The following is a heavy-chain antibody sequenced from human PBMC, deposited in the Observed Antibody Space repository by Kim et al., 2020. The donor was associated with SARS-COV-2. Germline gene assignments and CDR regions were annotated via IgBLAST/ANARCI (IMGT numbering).Heavy chain of an antibody. J-gene: IGHJ6*02. Sequence: GGSLRLSCAASGFTFSSYAMHWVRQAPGKGLEWVAVIWYDGSNKYYADSVKGRFTISRDNSKNTLYLQMNSLRAEDTAVYYCANSPSDYGDYVMDVWGQG. D-gene: IGHD4-17*01. CDR1: GFTFSSYA. CDR2: IWYDGSNK. CDR3: ANSPSDYGDYVMDV. V-gene: IGHV3-33*06.